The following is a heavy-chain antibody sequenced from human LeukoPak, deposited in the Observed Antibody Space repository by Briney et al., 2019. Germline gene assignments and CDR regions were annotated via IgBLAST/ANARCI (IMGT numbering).Heavy chain of an antibody. V-gene: IGHV1-2*02. CDR3: ARDRLSPPGRYTYGYGALDY. Sequence: ASVKVSCKASGYTFTGYYVHWVRQAPGQGLEWMGWINPSSGGTSYAQKFQGRVTMTRNTSISTAYMELTGLRSGDTAVYYCARDRLSPPGRYTYGYGALDYWGQGTLVTVSS. CDR2: INPSSGGT. J-gene: IGHJ4*02. CDR1: GYTFTGYY. D-gene: IGHD5-18*01.